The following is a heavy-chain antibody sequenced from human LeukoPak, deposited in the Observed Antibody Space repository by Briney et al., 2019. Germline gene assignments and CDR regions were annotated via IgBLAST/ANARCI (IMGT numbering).Heavy chain of an antibody. Sequence: GGSLRLSCAASGFTFSDYYMSWIRQAPGKGLEWVSYISSSGSTIYYADSVKGRFTISRDNAKNSLYLQMNSLRAEDTAVYYCARDRLHYDSSGLWDYWGQGTLVTVSS. CDR3: ARDRLHYDSSGLWDY. V-gene: IGHV3-11*04. CDR2: ISSSGSTI. CDR1: GFTFSDYY. J-gene: IGHJ4*02. D-gene: IGHD3-22*01.